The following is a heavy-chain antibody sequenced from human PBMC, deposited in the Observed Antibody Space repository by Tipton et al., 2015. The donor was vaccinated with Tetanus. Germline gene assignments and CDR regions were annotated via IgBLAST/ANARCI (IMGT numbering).Heavy chain of an antibody. CDR2: YSGRT. V-gene: IGHV4-59*11. CDR1: GGSISSHY. D-gene: IGHD3-10*01. J-gene: IGHJ5*02. CDR3: ARGDMVRGVIWFDP. Sequence: TLSLTCSVSGGSISSHYWSWIRQPPGKGLEWIGYYSGRTNYNPSLKSRVTISVDASKNQFSLKLSSVTAADTAVYYCARGDMVRGVIWFDPWGQGTLVTVSS.